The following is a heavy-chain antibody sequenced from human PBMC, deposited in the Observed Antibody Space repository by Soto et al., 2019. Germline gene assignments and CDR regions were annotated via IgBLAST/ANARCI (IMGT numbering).Heavy chain of an antibody. D-gene: IGHD2-15*01. CDR3: ARGYGGNFDY. CDR1: GGSISNYY. Sequence: SETLSLTCTVSGGSISNYYWSWIRQPPGKGLEWIGYIYYSGSTNYNPSLKSRVTISVDTSKNQFSLKLSSVTAADTDVYYCARGYGGNFDYGGQGTRATVPS. V-gene: IGHV4-59*01. CDR2: IYYSGST. J-gene: IGHJ4*02.